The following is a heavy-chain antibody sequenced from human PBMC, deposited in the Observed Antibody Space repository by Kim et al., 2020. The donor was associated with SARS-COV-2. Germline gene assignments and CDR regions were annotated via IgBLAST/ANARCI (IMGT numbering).Heavy chain of an antibody. J-gene: IGHJ3*02. V-gene: IGHV4-59*13. D-gene: IGHD1-1*01. CDR2: IHHSGRT. Sequence: SETLSLTCTVSGDSIKNYHWNWMRQPPGKGLEWIGFIHHSGRTMFNPSLESRVTLSMDTSENQYSLKLNSVTAAYTAVYYCSPWSDDKCAFEIWGHGTMV. CDR3: SPWSDDKCAFEI. CDR1: GDSIKNYH.